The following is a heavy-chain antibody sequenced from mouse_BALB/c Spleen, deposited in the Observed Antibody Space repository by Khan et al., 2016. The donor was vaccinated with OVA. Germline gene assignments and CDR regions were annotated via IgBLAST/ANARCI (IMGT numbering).Heavy chain of an antibody. Sequence: VQLKQSGPGLVKPSQTVSLTCTVTGISITSGNYRWSWIRQFPGNKLEWIGNIYYSGTVTYNPSLTSRTTITRATSKTQFFLELNSLTAEETAAYYWARDYGSLYWYFDVWGAGTTVTVSS. CDR2: IYYSGTV. CDR1: GISITSGNYR. D-gene: IGHD1-1*01. V-gene: IGHV3-5*02. CDR3: ARDYGSLYWYFDV. J-gene: IGHJ1*01.